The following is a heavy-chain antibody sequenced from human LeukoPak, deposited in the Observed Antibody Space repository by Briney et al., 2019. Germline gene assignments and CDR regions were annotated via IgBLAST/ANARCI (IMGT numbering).Heavy chain of an antibody. J-gene: IGHJ4*02. V-gene: IGHV4-59*01. CDR1: GDSISSYY. Sequence: SETLSLTCTVSGDSISSYYWSWIRQPPGKGLEWIGYIYYSGSTNYNPSLKSRVTISVDTSKNQFTLKLNSVTAADTAVYYGARDYDSSGYYWSWGQGTLVTVSS. CDR2: IYYSGST. CDR3: ARDYDSSGYYWS. D-gene: IGHD3-22*01.